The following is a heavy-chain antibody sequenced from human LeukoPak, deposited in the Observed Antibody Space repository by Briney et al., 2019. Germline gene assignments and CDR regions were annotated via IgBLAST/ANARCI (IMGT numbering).Heavy chain of an antibody. D-gene: IGHD3-9*01. CDR3: ARDNVPQHDFLTGFSNGGFDY. J-gene: IGHJ4*02. V-gene: IGHV4-61*01. CDR2: ISFGGST. Sequence: PSETLSLTCTVSGGSVSSGSDYWNWIRQPPGKGLEWIGSISFGGSTKYNPSLQSRVTMSIDTSKNQFSLELTSVTAADTAVYYCARDNVPQHDFLTGFSNGGFDYWGQGSLVTVSS. CDR1: GGSVSSGSDY.